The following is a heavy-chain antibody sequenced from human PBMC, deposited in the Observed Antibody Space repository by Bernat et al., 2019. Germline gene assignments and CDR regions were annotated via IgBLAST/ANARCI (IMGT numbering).Heavy chain of an antibody. D-gene: IGHD3-3*01. V-gene: IGHV1-18*01. CDR3: ARDPPLSDYDFWSGYPSVNFDY. J-gene: IGHJ4*02. CDR2: ISAYNGNT. CDR1: GYTFTSYD. Sequence: QVQLVQSGAEVKKPGASVKVSCKASGYTFTSYDINWVRQATGQGLEWMGWISAYNGNTNYAQKLQGRVTMTTDTSTSTAYMELRSLRSDDTAVYYCARDPPLSDYDFWSGYPSVNFDYWGQGTLVTVSS.